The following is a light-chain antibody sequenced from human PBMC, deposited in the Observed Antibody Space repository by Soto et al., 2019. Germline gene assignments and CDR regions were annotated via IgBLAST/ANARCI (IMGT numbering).Light chain of an antibody. V-gene: IGKV1-5*03. Sequence: DIQMTQSPSSLSASVGDRVTITCRASQSISSYLNWYQQKPGKAPKLLIYKASTLKSGVPSRFSGSGSGTEFTLTISSLQPDDFATYYCQQYESYSPWTFGQGTKVDIK. CDR2: KAS. CDR1: QSISSY. J-gene: IGKJ1*01. CDR3: QQYESYSPWT.